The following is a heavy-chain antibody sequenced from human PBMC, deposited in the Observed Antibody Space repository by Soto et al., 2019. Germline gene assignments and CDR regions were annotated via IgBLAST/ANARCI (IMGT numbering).Heavy chain of an antibody. CDR2: ISWDGGRT. V-gene: IGHV3-43D*04. D-gene: IGHD2-2*01. CDR3: AKHVCRRSTTSCYTRFDL. Sequence: GGSLRLSCAASGFTIDDYAMHWVRQAPGKGLEWVSLISWDGGRTYYADSVRGRFIVSRDSSKNSLYLQMSSLRVEDTALYYCAKHVCRRSTTSCYTRFDLWGDGALFPASS. J-gene: IGHJ5*02. CDR1: GFTIDDYA.